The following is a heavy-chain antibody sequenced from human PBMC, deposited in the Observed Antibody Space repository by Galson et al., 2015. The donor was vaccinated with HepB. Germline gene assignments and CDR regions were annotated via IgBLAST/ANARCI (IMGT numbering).Heavy chain of an antibody. CDR1: GFTFSSYS. CDR2: ISSSSSYI. Sequence: SLRLSCAASGFTFSSYSMNWVRQAPGKGLEWVSSISSSSSYIYYADSVKGRFTISRDDAKNSLYLQMNSLRAEDTAVYYCARGDTVTKGYFDYWGQGTLVTVSS. J-gene: IGHJ4*02. CDR3: ARGDTVTKGYFDY. D-gene: IGHD4-11*01. V-gene: IGHV3-21*01.